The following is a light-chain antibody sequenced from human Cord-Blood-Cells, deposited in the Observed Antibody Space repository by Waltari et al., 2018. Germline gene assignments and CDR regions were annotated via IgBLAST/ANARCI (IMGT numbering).Light chain of an antibody. CDR3: QQYYSFPRT. Sequence: VIWMTQSPSLLSASTGDRFTISSRMSQGISSYLAWHQQKAGNAPDLMFYAASALQSGVPSRFSGRGSGTDFILTISCLQSEDFAAYYCQQYYSFPRTFGQGTKVEIK. CDR2: AAS. V-gene: IGKV1D-8*01. J-gene: IGKJ1*01. CDR1: QGISSY.